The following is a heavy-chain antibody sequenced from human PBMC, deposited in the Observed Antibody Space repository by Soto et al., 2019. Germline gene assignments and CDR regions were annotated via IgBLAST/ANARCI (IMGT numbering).Heavy chain of an antibody. Sequence: QAQLVQSGGEVKRPGASVKVSCKASGYTLTIYGMTWVRQAPGQGIEWMGWMSAYSGKAEYAQQFQRRVTMAADTFTSPAPMQLRHPTPAAPAIYYCAQYVSTAGYYNGIDVWGQGKTVTVSS. D-gene: IGHD3-22*01. CDR1: GYTLTIYG. V-gene: IGHV1-18*01. CDR2: MSAYSGKA. CDR3: AQYVSTAGYYNGIDV. J-gene: IGHJ6*02.